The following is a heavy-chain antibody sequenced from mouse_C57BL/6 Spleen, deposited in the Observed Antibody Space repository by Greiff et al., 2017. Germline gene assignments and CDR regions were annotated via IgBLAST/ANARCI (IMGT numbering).Heavy chain of an antibody. CDR1: GYTFTGYW. CDR2: ILPGSGST. Sequence: QVQLQQSGAELMKPGASVKLSCKATGYTFTGYWIEWVKQRPGHGLEWIGEILPGSGSTNYNEKLKGKATLTAATSSNTASMQRSSLTTEDSAIYYGAKGDYHGLTWFAYWGQGTLVTVSA. V-gene: IGHV1-9*01. CDR3: AKGDYHGLTWFAY. D-gene: IGHD1-1*02. J-gene: IGHJ3*01.